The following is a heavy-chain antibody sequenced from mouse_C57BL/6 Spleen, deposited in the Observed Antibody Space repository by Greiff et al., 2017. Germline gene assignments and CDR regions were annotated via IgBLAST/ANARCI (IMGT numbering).Heavy chain of an antibody. V-gene: IGHV1-42*01. J-gene: IGHJ3*02. D-gene: IGHD2-4*01. CDR1: GYSFTGYY. Sequence: VQLQQSGPELVKPGASVKISCTASGYSFTGYYMTWVKQSPEKSLEWIGEINPSTGGTTYNQKFKAKATLTVDKSSSTAYMQLKSLTSEDSAVYYCARGDYDYDVFGYWGQGTLVTVSA. CDR3: ARGDYDYDVFGY. CDR2: INPSTGGT.